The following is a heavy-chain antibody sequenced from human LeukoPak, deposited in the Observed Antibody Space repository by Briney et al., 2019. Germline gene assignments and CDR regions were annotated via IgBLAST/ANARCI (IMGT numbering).Heavy chain of an antibody. CDR1: GFTFSSYS. CDR3: ARGRHPRFNTATPYYFDY. J-gene: IGHJ4*02. D-gene: IGHD5-18*01. Sequence: GGSLRLSCAASGFTFSSYSMNWVRQAPGKGLEWVSYISSSSSTIYYADSVKGRFTISRDNAKNSLYLQMNSVRAEDTAVYYCARGRHPRFNTATPYYFDYWGQGTLVTVSS. CDR2: ISSSSSTI. V-gene: IGHV3-48*04.